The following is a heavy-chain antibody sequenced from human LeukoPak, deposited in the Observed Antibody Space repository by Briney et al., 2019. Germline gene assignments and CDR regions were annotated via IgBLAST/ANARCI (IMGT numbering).Heavy chain of an antibody. V-gene: IGHV1-69*05. CDR3: ARSRGDYYDSSGYYGY. D-gene: IGHD3-22*01. J-gene: IGHJ4*02. Sequence: GSSVKVSCKASGGTFSSYAISWVRQAPGQGLEWMGGIIPIFGTANYAQKLQGRVTMTTDTSTSTAYMELRSLRSDDTAVYYCARSRGDYYDSSGYYGYWGQGTLVTVSS. CDR1: GGTFSSYA. CDR2: IIPIFGTA.